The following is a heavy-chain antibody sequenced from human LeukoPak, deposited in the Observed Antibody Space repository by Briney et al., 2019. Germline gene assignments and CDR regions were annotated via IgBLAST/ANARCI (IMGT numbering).Heavy chain of an antibody. CDR2: INHSGST. D-gene: IGHD3-10*01. J-gene: IGHJ4*02. CDR1: GGSFSGYY. V-gene: IGHV4-34*01. CDR3: ARGRPYYYGSGSYYNPLADY. Sequence: KPSETLSLTCAVYGGSFSGYYWSWIRRPPGKGLEWIGEINHSGSTNYNPSLKSRITISVDTSKNQFSLKLSSVTAADTAVYYCARGRPYYYGSGSYYNPLADYWGQGTLVTVSS.